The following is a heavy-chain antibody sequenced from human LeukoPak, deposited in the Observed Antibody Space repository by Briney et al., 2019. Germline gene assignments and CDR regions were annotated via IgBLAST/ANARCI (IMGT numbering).Heavy chain of an antibody. V-gene: IGHV3-11*04. Sequence: GGSLRLSCAASGFTFSDYYMSWIRQAPGKGLEWVSYISSSGSTIYYADSVKGRFTISRDNAKNSLYLQMNSLRAEDTAVYYRARDVLRYFVWLLGWFDPCGQGTMVTLSS. CDR2: ISSSGSTI. J-gene: IGHJ5*02. CDR3: ARDVLRYFVWLLGWFDP. CDR1: GFTFSDYY. D-gene: IGHD3-9*01.